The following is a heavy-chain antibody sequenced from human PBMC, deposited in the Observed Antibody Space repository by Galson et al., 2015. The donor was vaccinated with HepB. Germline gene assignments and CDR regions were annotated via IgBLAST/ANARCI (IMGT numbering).Heavy chain of an antibody. D-gene: IGHD3-22*01. Sequence: SLRLSCAASGFTFSSYAMSWVRQAPGKGLEWVSAISGSGGSTYYADSVKGRFTISRDNSKNTLYLQMNSLRAEDTAVYYCAKDPLLEYYYDSSGYRRLYGMDVWGQGTTVTVSS. V-gene: IGHV3-23*01. CDR1: GFTFSSYA. CDR3: AKDPLLEYYYDSSGYRRLYGMDV. CDR2: ISGSGGST. J-gene: IGHJ6*02.